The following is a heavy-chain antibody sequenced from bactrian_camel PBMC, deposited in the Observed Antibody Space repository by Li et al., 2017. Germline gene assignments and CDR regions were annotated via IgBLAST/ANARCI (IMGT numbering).Heavy chain of an antibody. CDR2: ISPWGTVT. CDR3: AGDRSYGAWYMESQYKY. J-gene: IGHJ4*01. D-gene: IGHD1*01. CDR1: GFTFSRSS. V-gene: IGHV3S6*01. Sequence: HVQLVESGGGLVQPGGSLRLSCAASGFTFSRSSMSWVRQAPGEGLEWVADISPWGTVTDYEDSVKGRFTISRDNAKNTVYLQMNSLMPEDSGIYYCAGDRSYGAWYMESQYKYWGRGTQVTVS.